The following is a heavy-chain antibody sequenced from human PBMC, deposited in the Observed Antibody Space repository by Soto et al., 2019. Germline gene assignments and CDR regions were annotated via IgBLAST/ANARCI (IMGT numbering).Heavy chain of an antibody. CDR1: GFTFSSYA. CDR2: ISGSGGST. D-gene: IGHD6-13*01. Sequence: GGSLRLSCAASGFTFSSYAMSWVRQAPGKGLEWVSAISGSGGSTYYADSVKGRFTISRDNSKNTLYLQMNSLRAEDTAVYYCAKDLRRYSSSSYYYYYGMDVWGQGTTVTVSS. V-gene: IGHV3-23*01. J-gene: IGHJ6*02. CDR3: AKDLRRYSSSSYYYYYGMDV.